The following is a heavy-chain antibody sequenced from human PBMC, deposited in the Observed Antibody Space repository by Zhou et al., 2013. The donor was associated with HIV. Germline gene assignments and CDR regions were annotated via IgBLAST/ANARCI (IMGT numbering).Heavy chain of an antibody. Sequence: QVQLVQSGAEVKKPGASVKVSCKASGYTFTSYGITWVRQAPGQGLEWMGWISADNGNTNYALKLQGRGTMTTDTSTSTAYMEVRSLRSDDTAVYYCGRVVFDRSDHWGQGTLVAVSS. V-gene: IGHV1-18*01. CDR1: GYTFTSYG. J-gene: IGHJ4*02. CDR2: ISADNGNT. CDR3: GRVVFDRSDH. D-gene: IGHD6-19*01.